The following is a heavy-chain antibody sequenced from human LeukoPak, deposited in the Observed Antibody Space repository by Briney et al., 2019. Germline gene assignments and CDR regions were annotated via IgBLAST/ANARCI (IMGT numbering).Heavy chain of an antibody. D-gene: IGHD6-19*01. CDR3: ARLQRSSSGWYGSRDYFDY. CDR1: GGSISSSSYY. Sequence: SETLSLTCTVSGGSISSSSYYWGWIRQPPGKGLEWIGSIYYSGSTYYNPSLKSRVTISVDTSKNQFSLKLSSVTAADTAVYYCARLQRSSSGWYGSRDYFDYWGQGTLVTVSS. J-gene: IGHJ4*02. V-gene: IGHV4-39*01. CDR2: IYYSGST.